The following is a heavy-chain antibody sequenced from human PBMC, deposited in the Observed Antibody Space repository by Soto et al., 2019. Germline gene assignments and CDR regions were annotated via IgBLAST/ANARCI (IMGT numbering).Heavy chain of an antibody. CDR2: INHSGST. Sequence: PSETLSLTCAVYGGSFSGYYWTWIRQPPGTGLEWIGEINHSGSTNYNPSLKSRVTISVDTSKNQFSLKLTSVTAADTAVYYCARDKIHGLFDDWGQGTLVSVAS. CDR1: GGSFSGYY. J-gene: IGHJ4*02. CDR3: ARDKIHGLFDD. V-gene: IGHV4-34*01.